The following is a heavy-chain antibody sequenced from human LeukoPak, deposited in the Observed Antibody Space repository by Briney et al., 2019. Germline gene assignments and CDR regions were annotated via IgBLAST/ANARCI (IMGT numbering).Heavy chain of an antibody. V-gene: IGHV1-2*02. D-gene: IGHD1-14*01. Sequence: GASVKVSCKASGYSLTGYYIHWVRQAPGQGLEWVGWINPNSGDTNYAQKFQGRVTMTRDTSISTAYMELSRLRSDDAAVYYCARGVAGVYFYYYMDVWGEGTTVTVSS. CDR3: ARGVAGVYFYYYMDV. J-gene: IGHJ6*03. CDR2: INPNSGDT. CDR1: GYSLTGYY.